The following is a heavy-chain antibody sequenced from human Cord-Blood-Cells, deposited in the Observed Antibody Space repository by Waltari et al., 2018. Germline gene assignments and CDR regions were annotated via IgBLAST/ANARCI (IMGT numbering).Heavy chain of an antibody. D-gene: IGHD6-19*01. V-gene: IGHV3-72*01. J-gene: IGHJ4*02. CDR2: TRNKANSYTT. CDR3: ATLAVAGTRGY. Sequence: EVQLVESGGGLVQPGGSLRLSCAASGFTFSDHYMDWVRQAPGKGLEWVGRTRNKANSYTTEYAASVKGRFTISRDDSKNSLYLQMNSLKTEDTAVYYSATLAVAGTRGYWGQGTLVTVSS. CDR1: GFTFSDHY.